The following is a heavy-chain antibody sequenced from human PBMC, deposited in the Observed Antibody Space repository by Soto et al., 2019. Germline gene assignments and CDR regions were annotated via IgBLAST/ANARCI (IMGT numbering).Heavy chain of an antibody. CDR2: IWYDGSNK. D-gene: IGHD6-6*01. CDR3: ARDIGIEAPTTPYYYYGMDV. CDR1: GFTFSSYG. Sequence: GGSLRLSCAASGFTFSSYGMHWVRQAPGKGLEWVAVIWYDGSNKYYADSVKGRFTISRDNSKNTLYLQMNSLRAEDTAVYYCARDIGIEAPTTPYYYYGMDVWGQGTTVTVSS. J-gene: IGHJ6*02. V-gene: IGHV3-33*01.